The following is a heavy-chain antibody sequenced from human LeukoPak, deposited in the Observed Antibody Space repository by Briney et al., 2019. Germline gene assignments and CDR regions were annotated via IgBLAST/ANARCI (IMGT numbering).Heavy chain of an antibody. V-gene: IGHV4-34*01. CDR1: GGSVSGYY. D-gene: IGHD2-15*01. J-gene: IGHJ4*02. CDR2: SNHSGST. CDR3: ARVGCSGGSCYSGFDY. Sequence: SETLSLTCGVDGGSVSGYYWSWIRQRPGNGLEWIGESNHSGSTNYNPSLKSRVTISVDTSKNQFSLKLSSVTAADTAVYYCARVGCSGGSCYSGFDYWGEGTLVTVSS.